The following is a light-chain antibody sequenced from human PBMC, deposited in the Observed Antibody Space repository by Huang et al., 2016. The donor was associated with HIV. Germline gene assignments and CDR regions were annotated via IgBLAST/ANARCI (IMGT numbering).Light chain of an antibody. CDR2: SAS. CDR3: QQYNNWPPLT. CDR1: QSVGTN. Sequence: TVLTQSPGTLSVSPGERAIVSCRASQSVGTNLAWYQHKVGQAPRLLIFSASTRATGIPARFSGSVSGTEFTLTISSLQSEDSALYYCQQYNNWPPLTFGGGTKVEIK. J-gene: IGKJ4*01. V-gene: IGKV3-15*01.